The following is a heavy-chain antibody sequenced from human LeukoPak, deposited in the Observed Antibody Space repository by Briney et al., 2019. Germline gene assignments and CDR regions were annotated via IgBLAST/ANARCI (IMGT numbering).Heavy chain of an antibody. V-gene: IGHV3-30*14. D-gene: IGHD3-10*01. CDR3: ARDSVLLWFGEPFRGAFDI. J-gene: IGHJ3*02. CDR1: GFTFSSYA. CDR2: ISYDGSNK. Sequence: PGGSLRLSCAASGFTFSSYAMHWVRQAPGKGLEWVAVISYDGSNKYYADSVKGRFTISRDNSKNTLYLQMGSLRAEDMAVYYCARDSVLLWFGEPFRGAFDIWGQGTMVTVSS.